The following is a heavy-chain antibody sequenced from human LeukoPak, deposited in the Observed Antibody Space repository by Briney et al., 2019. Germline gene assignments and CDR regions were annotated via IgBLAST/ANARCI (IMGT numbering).Heavy chain of an antibody. CDR1: AFTFSIYE. Sequence: PGGSLRLSCAASAFTFSIYEMNWVRQTPGKGLEWLSYISSSRDPINYRDSVKGRFTISRDNARNLLFLQMNSLRVEDTAVYYCARGGSAASSNWLDPWGQGTLVTVSS. V-gene: IGHV3-48*03. D-gene: IGHD1-26*01. J-gene: IGHJ5*02. CDR3: ARGGSAASSNWLDP. CDR2: ISSSRDPI.